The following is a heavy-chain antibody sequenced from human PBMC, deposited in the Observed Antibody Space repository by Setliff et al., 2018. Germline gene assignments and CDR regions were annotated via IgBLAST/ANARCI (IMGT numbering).Heavy chain of an antibody. J-gene: IGHJ4*02. CDR3: VKDVVGYSSTWPKRDYFDY. Sequence: PGGSLRLSCAASGFTFNTYAMSWVRQPPGKGLEWVSSISDTALGTYYADSVRGRFTISRDNSKKTLYPQMNSLRAEDTAVYYCVKDVVGYSSTWPKRDYFDYWGQGTLVTVSS. V-gene: IGHV3-23*01. CDR2: ISDTALGT. CDR1: GFTFNTYA. D-gene: IGHD6-13*01.